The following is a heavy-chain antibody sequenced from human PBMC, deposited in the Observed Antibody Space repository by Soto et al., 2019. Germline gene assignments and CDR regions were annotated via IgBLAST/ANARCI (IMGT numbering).Heavy chain of an antibody. Sequence: QVRLVQSGAEVKKPGASVKVSCKASGYTFTSYDIYWVRQATGQGLEWMGWMNPYSGNTGFVEKFQDRVAMTRDISINTAYLELSSLGSEDTAVYYCTRGQGNHWGQGSLVTVSS. V-gene: IGHV1-8*01. CDR3: TRGQGNH. CDR2: MNPYSGNT. J-gene: IGHJ4*02. CDR1: GYTFTSYD.